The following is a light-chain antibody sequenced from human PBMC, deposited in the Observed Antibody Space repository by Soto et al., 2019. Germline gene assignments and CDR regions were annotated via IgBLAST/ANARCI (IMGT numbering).Light chain of an antibody. CDR3: GTWDSSLSGNFV. V-gene: IGLV1-51*02. CDR1: SSNIGTNY. J-gene: IGLJ1*01. Sequence: QSALTQPPSVSAAPGQKVTISCSGSSSNIGTNYVSWYQQLPGTAPKLLIYENNKRPSGILDRFSGSRSGTSATLGITGLQTGDEADYYCGTWDSSLSGNFVFGPGTKVTVL. CDR2: ENN.